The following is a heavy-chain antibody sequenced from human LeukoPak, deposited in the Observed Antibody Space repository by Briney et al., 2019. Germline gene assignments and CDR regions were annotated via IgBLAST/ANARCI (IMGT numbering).Heavy chain of an antibody. CDR2: IYHSGST. V-gene: IGHV4-59*12. J-gene: IGHJ5*02. Sequence: PSETLSLTCTVSGGSISSYYWSWIRQPPGKGLEWIGYIYHSGSTYYNPSLKSRVTISVDRSKNQFSLKLSSVTAADTAVYYCARDLTTGRPGWFDPWGQGTLVTVSS. CDR3: ARDLTTGRPGWFDP. D-gene: IGHD6-6*01. CDR1: GGSISSYY.